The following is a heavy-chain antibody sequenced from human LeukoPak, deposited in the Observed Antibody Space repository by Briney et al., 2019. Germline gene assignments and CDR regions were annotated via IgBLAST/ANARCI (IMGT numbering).Heavy chain of an antibody. Sequence: GGSLRLSCVASGFTYSHNGMHWVRQAPGKGLEWVAFIQYDGNTIFYADSVKGRFTISRDNSKNTLYLQMSSLRSEDTAVYYCARDLSYYYDSPFDPWGQGTLVTVSS. V-gene: IGHV3-30*02. D-gene: IGHD3-22*01. CDR2: IQYDGNTI. CDR3: ARDLSYYYDSPFDP. J-gene: IGHJ5*02. CDR1: GFTYSHNG.